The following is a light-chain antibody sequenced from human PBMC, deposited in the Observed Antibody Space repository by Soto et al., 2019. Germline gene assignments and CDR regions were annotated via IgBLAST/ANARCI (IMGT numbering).Light chain of an antibody. CDR2: DVI. V-gene: IGLV2-11*01. Sequence: QSVLTQPRSVSGSPGQSVSISCTGARSDVGGYDYVSWYQQHTDKAPKVIIYDVIKRPSGVPDRFSGSKSGNTASLTISGLQSDDEADYYCCSYAGSYSYVFGPGTKLTVL. CDR1: RSDVGGYDY. CDR3: CSYAGSYSYV. J-gene: IGLJ1*01.